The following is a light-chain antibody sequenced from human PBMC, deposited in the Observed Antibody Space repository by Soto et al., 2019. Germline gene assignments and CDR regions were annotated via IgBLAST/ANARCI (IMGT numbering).Light chain of an antibody. CDR3: ISDDGMM. CDR1: SSAV. V-gene: IGLV2-23*01. CDR2: EDN. Sequence: QSALTQPASVSGSPGQSITISCTGASSAVSWCQHHPGKAPQLIIYEDNKRPSSVSNRFSGSKSRNTASLTITGLQAEDGATYYCISDDGMMFGGGTKVTVL. J-gene: IGLJ3*02.